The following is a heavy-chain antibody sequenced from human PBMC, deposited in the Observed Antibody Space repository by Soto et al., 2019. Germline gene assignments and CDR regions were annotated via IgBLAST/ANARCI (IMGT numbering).Heavy chain of an antibody. CDR3: ARDQPNPTVTTTYGMDV. CDR1: GFTFSSYA. J-gene: IGHJ6*02. D-gene: IGHD4-17*01. V-gene: IGHV3-30-3*01. Sequence: PGGSLRLSCAASGFTFSSYAMHWVRQAPGKGLEWVAVISYDGSNKYYADSVKGRFTISRDNSKNTLYLQMNSLRAEDTAVYYCARDQPNPTVTTTYGMDVWGQGTTVTVSS. CDR2: ISYDGSNK.